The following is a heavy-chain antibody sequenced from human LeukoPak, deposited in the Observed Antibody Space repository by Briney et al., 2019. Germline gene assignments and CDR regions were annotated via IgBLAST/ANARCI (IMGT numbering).Heavy chain of an antibody. J-gene: IGHJ4*02. CDR3: ARDLEASVTLSDY. D-gene: IGHD1-1*01. CDR2: IYSGGST. Sequence: GGSLRLSCAASEFSVGSNYMTWVRQAPGKGLEWVSLIYSGGSTYYADSVKGRFTISRDNSKNTLYLQMNSLRAEDTAVYYCARDLEASVTLSDYWGQGTLVTVSS. CDR1: EFSVGSNY. V-gene: IGHV3-66*01.